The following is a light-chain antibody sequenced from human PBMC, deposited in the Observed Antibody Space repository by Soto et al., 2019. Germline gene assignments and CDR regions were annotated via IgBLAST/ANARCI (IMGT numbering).Light chain of an antibody. CDR3: QQYDNSPGT. CDR1: QSVSSSY. V-gene: IGKV3-20*01. CDR2: GAS. Sequence: EIVLTQSPGTLSLSPGERATLSCRASQSVSSSYLAWYQQKPGQAPRLLIYGASSRATGIPDRFSGSGSGSDFTLTISRLEPEDFAVYYCQQYDNSPGTFGGGTQVEIK. J-gene: IGKJ4*01.